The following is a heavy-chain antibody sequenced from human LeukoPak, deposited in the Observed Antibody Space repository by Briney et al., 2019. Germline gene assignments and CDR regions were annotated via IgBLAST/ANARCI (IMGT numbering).Heavy chain of an antibody. CDR1: GFTFSSYS. Sequence: GGSLRLSCAASGFTFSSYSMNWVRQAPGKGLEWVSSISSSSSYIYYADSVKGRFTISRDNAKNSLYLQMNSLRAEDTAVYYCAGGDEYSTSAGDYWGQGTLVTVSS. CDR2: ISSSSSYI. J-gene: IGHJ4*02. CDR3: AGGDEYSTSAGDY. V-gene: IGHV3-21*01. D-gene: IGHD6-6*01.